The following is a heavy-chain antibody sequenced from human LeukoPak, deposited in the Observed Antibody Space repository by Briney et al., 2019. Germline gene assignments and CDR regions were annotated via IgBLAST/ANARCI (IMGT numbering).Heavy chain of an antibody. V-gene: IGHV4-31*03. CDR2: IYYSGST. CDR1: GGSIRSGGYY. CDR3: ARVLNTAMIDQ. D-gene: IGHD5-18*01. J-gene: IGHJ4*02. Sequence: SETLSLTCTVSGGSIRSGGYYWSWIRQHPGKGLEWIGYIYYSGSTYYNPSLKSRVNISIDTSKNQFSLKLSSVTAADTAAYYCARVLNTAMIDQWGQGTLVTVSS.